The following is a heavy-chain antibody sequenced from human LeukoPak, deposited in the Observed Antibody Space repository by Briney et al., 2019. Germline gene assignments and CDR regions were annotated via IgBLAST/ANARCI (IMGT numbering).Heavy chain of an antibody. J-gene: IGHJ4*02. CDR2: IDWDDDK. D-gene: IGHD3-22*01. V-gene: IGHV2-70*04. CDR1: GFSLSTSGMR. Sequence: SGPALVKPTQTLTLTCTFSGFSLSTSGMRVSWIRQPPGKALEWLARIDWDDDKFYSTSLKTRLTISKDTSKSQVVLTMTNMDPVDTATYYCARTQYYYDSSGYYFFDYWGQGTLVTVSS. CDR3: ARTQYYYDSSGYYFFDY.